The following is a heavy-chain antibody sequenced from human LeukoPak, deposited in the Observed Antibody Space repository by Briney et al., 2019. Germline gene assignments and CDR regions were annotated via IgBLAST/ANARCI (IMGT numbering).Heavy chain of an antibody. CDR2: IYPGDSDT. V-gene: IGHV5-51*01. D-gene: IGHD3-16*01. J-gene: IGHJ5*02. CDR3: ARGGLISSPWFDP. CDR1: GFSFTSYW. Sequence: GESLKISYKGSGFSFTSYWIAWVRQMPGKGLEWMGIIYPGDSDTRYSPSFQGLVTISADKSISTAYLQWSSLKASDTAIYFCARGGLISSPWFDPWGQGTLVTVSS.